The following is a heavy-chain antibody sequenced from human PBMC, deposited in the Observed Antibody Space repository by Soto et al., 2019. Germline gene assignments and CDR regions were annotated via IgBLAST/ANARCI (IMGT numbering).Heavy chain of an antibody. Sequence: SETLSLTCSVSGDSMTSGGYYWSWVRHHPWKGLEWVGSIYYTGDTYFNPSLKSRITVSMDTSKNEFSLKLTSVTSADTAVYFCARGAPTHRDVTTYVHHWGQGXLVTV. D-gene: IGHD1-1*01. J-gene: IGHJ1*01. CDR1: GDSMTSGGYY. CDR2: IYYTGDT. V-gene: IGHV4-31*03. CDR3: ARGAPTHRDVTTYVHH.